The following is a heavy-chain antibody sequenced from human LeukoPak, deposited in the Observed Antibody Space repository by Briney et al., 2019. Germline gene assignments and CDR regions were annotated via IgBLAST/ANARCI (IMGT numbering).Heavy chain of an antibody. V-gene: IGHV3-20*04. D-gene: IGHD3-22*01. Sequence: GGSLRLSCAASGFTFDDYGMSWVRQAPGKGLEWVSGINWNGGSTGYADSVKGRFTISRDSAKNFLYLQMNSLRAEDTALYYCAREWNYDSSGYSLWWGQGTLVTVSS. CDR1: GFTFDDYG. CDR2: INWNGGST. CDR3: AREWNYDSSGYSLW. J-gene: IGHJ4*02.